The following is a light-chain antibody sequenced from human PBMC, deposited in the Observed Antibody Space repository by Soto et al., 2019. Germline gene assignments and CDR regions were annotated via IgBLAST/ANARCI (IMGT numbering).Light chain of an antibody. CDR3: QQGYSTPWT. Sequence: IQMTQSPSSLSASIGDRVTITCQASQDIGNSLNWYQQLPGKAPHLLIYAASNLQSGVPSRFSGSGSGTDFTLTINSLQPEDFATYYCQQGYSTPWTFGQGTKVDIK. J-gene: IGKJ1*01. V-gene: IGKV1-39*01. CDR2: AAS. CDR1: QDIGNS.